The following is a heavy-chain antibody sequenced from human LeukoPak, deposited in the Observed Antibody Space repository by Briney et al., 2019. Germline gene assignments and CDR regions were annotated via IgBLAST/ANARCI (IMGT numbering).Heavy chain of an antibody. Sequence: SETLSLTCAVYGGSFSGYYWSWIRQPPGKGLEWIGEINHSGSTNYNPSLKSRVTISVDTSKNQFSLKLSSVTAADTAVYYCAREELWFGEYYWGQGTLVTVSS. CDR1: GGSFSGYY. V-gene: IGHV4-34*01. D-gene: IGHD3-10*01. CDR2: INHSGST. CDR3: AREELWFGEYY. J-gene: IGHJ4*02.